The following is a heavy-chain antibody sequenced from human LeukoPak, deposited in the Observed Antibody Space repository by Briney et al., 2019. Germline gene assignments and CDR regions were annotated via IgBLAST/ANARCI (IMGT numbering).Heavy chain of an antibody. CDR1: GFTFSSYR. V-gene: IGHV3-21*01. J-gene: IGHJ6*03. Sequence: GGSLRLSCAASGFTFSSYRMNWVRQTPGKGLEWVSSMSTSTSKIYYADSVKGRFTISRDNAKNFLFLHMNSLRAEDTAVYFCARDGAPSWNYYYDYYDMDGWGKGTTVTVSS. CDR2: MSTSTSKI. CDR3: ARDGAPSWNYYYDYYDMDG. D-gene: IGHD1-7*01.